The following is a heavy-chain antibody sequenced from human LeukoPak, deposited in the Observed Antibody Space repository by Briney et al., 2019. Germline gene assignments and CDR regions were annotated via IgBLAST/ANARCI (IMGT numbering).Heavy chain of an antibody. CDR3: ARSADWDFDY. CDR1: GDSVYSNHAA. D-gene: IGHD3/OR15-3a*01. CDR2: TYYRSKWYN. V-gene: IGHV6-1*01. Sequence: SQTLSLTCGISGDSVYSNHAAWNWIRQSPSRGLEWLGRTYYRSKWYNDYAVSMKGRITINPDTSKNQFSLQLNSVTPEDTAVYYCARSADWDFDYWGQGTVGTVSS. J-gene: IGHJ4*02.